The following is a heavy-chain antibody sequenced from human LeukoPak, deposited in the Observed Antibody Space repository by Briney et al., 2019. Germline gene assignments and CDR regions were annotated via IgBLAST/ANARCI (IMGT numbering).Heavy chain of an antibody. CDR1: GGSISSYY. CDR2: IYYSGST. V-gene: IGHV4-59*08. Sequence: SETLSLTCTVSGGSISSYYWSWIRQPPGKGLEWIGYIYYSGSTNYNPSLKSRVTISVDTSKNQFSLKLSSVTAADTAVYYCARRGRSYLWYFDYWGQGTLVTVSS. J-gene: IGHJ4*02. CDR3: ARRGRSYLWYFDY. D-gene: IGHD1-26*01.